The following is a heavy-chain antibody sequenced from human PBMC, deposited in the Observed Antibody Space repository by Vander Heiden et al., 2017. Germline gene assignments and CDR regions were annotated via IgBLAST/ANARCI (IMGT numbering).Heavy chain of an antibody. D-gene: IGHD3-22*01. J-gene: IGHJ4*02. CDR1: GGSMGNYY. Sequence: QVQLQESGPGLVRPSEPLSLTCAVSGGSMGNYYWTWLRQPAGKALEWLGRIYTGGSTNYNPSLKSRVTMSVATSKNQFSLKLTSVTAADTAVYYCVGNYYDSRGYYFIDSWGQGTLVTVS. CDR2: IYTGGST. V-gene: IGHV4-4*07. CDR3: VGNYYDSRGYYFIDS.